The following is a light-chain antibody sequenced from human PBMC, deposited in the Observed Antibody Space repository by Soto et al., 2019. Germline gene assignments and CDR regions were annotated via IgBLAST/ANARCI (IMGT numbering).Light chain of an antibody. CDR2: ASS. CDR3: QQVDSYPRT. J-gene: IGKJ1*01. CDR1: QGRGTY. V-gene: IGKV1-9*01. Sequence: IQLTQSPSSLSASVGDRVTVTCRASQGRGTYLVWYQQQSGKAPTVLIYASSTLQTGVPSRFSGSGSGTDFSLTNSSLHPEDVATYYCQQVDSYPRTFGQGTKVEIK.